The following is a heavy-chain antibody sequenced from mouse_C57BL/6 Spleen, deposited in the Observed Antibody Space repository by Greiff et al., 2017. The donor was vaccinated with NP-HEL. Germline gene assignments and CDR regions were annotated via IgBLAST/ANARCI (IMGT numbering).Heavy chain of an antibody. CDR2: INPNNGGT. CDR3: AVCYYGSSADY. CDR1: GYTFTDYY. Sequence: EVQLQQSGPELVKPGASVKISCKASGYTFTDYYMNWVKQSHGKSLEWIGDINPNNGGTSYNQKFKGKATLTVDKSSRTAYMELRSLTSEDSAVYYCAVCYYGSSADYWGQGTTLTVAS. V-gene: IGHV1-26*01. J-gene: IGHJ2*01. D-gene: IGHD1-1*01.